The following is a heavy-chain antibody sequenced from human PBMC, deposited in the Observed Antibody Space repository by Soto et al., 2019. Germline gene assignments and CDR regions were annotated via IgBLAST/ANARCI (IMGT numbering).Heavy chain of an antibody. CDR2: IIPIFGTA. Sequence: QVQLVQSGAEVKKPGSSVKVSCKASGGTFSSYAISWVRQAPGQGLEWMGGIIPIFGTADYAQKFQGRVTITADESTSTAYMELSTLISEDTAVYYCARSPRNGFPHWYFDLWGRGTLVTVSS. CDR3: ARSPRNGFPHWYFDL. CDR1: GGTFSSYA. J-gene: IGHJ2*01. V-gene: IGHV1-69*12. D-gene: IGHD2-8*01.